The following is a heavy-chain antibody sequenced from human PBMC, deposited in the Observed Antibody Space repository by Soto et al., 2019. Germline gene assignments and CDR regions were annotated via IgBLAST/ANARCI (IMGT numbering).Heavy chain of an antibody. D-gene: IGHD2-15*01. CDR3: ARRGAGRGYFDS. J-gene: IGHJ4*02. CDR1: GFTFGSYA. Sequence: GGSLRLSCAASGFTFGSYAMSWVRQAPGKWLEWVSAITDGGGVTYYADSVKGRFTISRDNSKNTLYLQVNSLRAEDTAIYYCARRGAGRGYFDSWGQGALVTVSS. CDR2: ITDGGGVT. V-gene: IGHV3-23*01.